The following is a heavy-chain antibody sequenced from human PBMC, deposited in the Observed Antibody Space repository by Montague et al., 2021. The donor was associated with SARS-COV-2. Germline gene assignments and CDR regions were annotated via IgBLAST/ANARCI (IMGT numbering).Heavy chain of an antibody. CDR3: ARQGGSNYGWFDP. V-gene: IGHV4-59*08. J-gene: IGHJ5*02. CDR1: GASINSRY. D-gene: IGHD1-26*01. CDR2: YYSCST. Sequence: SETLSLTCTVSGASINSRYWSWIRQPPGKGLEWIGYYYSCSTKYNPSLKSLVTISVDTSKNQFSVKVTSVTAADTAVYSCARQGGSNYGWFDPWGQGTLVTVSS.